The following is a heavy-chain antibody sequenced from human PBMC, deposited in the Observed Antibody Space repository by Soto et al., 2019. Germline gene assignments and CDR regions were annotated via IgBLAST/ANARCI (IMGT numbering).Heavy chain of an antibody. Sequence: GGSLRLSCAASGFTFSSYWMSWVRQAPGKGLEWVANIKQDGSEKYYVDSVKGRFTISRDNAKNSLYLQMNSLRAEDTAVYYCAREGYSTAYYYYGMDVWGQGTTVTVS. V-gene: IGHV3-7*01. CDR3: AREGYSTAYYYYGMDV. CDR1: GFTFSSYW. D-gene: IGHD2-15*01. J-gene: IGHJ6*02. CDR2: IKQDGSEK.